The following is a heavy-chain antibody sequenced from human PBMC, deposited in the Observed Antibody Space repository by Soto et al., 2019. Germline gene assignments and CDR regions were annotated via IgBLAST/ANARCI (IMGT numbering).Heavy chain of an antibody. J-gene: IGHJ5*02. D-gene: IGHD3-3*01. Sequence: PGGSLRLSCAASGFTFSSYWMHWVRQAPGKGLVWVSRINSDGSSTSYADSVKGRFTISRDNAKNTLYLQMNSLRAEDTAVYYCARDIGGEYYDFWSGYYRFDPWGQGTLVTVSS. CDR3: ARDIGGEYYDFWSGYYRFDP. CDR1: GFTFSSYW. CDR2: INSDGSST. V-gene: IGHV3-74*01.